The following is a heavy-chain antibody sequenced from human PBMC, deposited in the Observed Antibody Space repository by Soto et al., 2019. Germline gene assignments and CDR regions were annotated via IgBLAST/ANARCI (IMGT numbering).Heavy chain of an antibody. CDR3: ARAPGSSSWSLYAFDI. J-gene: IGHJ3*02. CDR2: INPNSGGT. D-gene: IGHD6-13*01. Sequence: QVQLVQSGAEVKKPGASVKVSCKASGYTFTGYYMHWVRQAPGQGLEWMGWINPNSGGTNYAQKFQGRVTMTRDTSISTAYMELSRPRSDDTAVYYCARAPGSSSWSLYAFDIWGQGTMVTVSS. CDR1: GYTFTGYY. V-gene: IGHV1-2*02.